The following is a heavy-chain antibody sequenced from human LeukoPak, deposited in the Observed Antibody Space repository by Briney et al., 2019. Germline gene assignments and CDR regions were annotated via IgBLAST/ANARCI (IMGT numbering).Heavy chain of an antibody. CDR2: ISAYNGNT. V-gene: IGHV1-18*01. CDR3: ARIKMSSETWIQLRVDFDY. Sequence: GGSVKVSCKASGYTFTSYGISWVRQAPGQGLEWMGWISAYNGNTNYAQKLQGRVTMTTDTSTSTAYMELRSLRSDDTAVYYCARIKMSSETWIQLRVDFDYWGQGTLVTVSS. CDR1: GYTFTSYG. D-gene: IGHD5-18*01. J-gene: IGHJ4*02.